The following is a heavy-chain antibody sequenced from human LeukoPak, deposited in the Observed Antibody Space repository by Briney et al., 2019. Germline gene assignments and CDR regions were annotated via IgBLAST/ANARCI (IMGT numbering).Heavy chain of an antibody. D-gene: IGHD7-27*01. CDR1: GFTFSSYA. Sequence: GGSLRLSCAASGFTFSSYAMHWVRQAPGKGLEWVAVISYDGSTKYYADSVKGRFTISRDNSKNTLYLQMNSLRPEDTAVYYCARHWGQRLIPLNYFDYWGQGTLVTVSS. CDR2: ISYDGSTK. J-gene: IGHJ4*02. CDR3: ARHWGQRLIPLNYFDY. V-gene: IGHV3-30-3*01.